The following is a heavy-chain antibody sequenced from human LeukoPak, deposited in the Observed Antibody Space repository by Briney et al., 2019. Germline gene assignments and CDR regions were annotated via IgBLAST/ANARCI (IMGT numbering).Heavy chain of an antibody. CDR3: ARDTRGYSYGYAYFDY. CDR2: ISSGSSTI. D-gene: IGHD5-18*01. CDR1: GLTFSSYA. J-gene: IGHJ4*02. V-gene: IGHV3-48*01. Sequence: GGSLRLSCAASGLTFSSYAMNWVRQAPGKGLEWVSYISSGSSTIYYADSVKGRFTISRDNAENSLYLQMNSLRAEDTAIYYCARDTRGYSYGYAYFDYWGQGTLVTVSS.